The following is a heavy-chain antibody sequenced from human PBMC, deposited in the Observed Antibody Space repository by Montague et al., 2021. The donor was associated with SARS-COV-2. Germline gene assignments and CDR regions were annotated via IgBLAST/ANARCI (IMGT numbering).Heavy chain of an antibody. CDR1: GDSVARIRLS. Sequence: CAISGDSVARIRLSSEEHTLSSTHHREWLAVSYYKNKWYSDYAPSVRGRLTVNPDASKNEFSLELNYVTPEDTAVYYCVRYSGWFYFDFWGQGTLVTVSS. CDR3: VRYSGWFYFDF. D-gene: IGHD6-19*01. CDR2: SYYKNKWYS. V-gene: IGHV6-1*01. J-gene: IGHJ4*02.